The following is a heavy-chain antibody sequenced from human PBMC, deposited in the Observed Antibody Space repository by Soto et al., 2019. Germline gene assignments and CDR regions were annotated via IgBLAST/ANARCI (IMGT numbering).Heavy chain of an antibody. CDR2: IFYSGST. CDR3: ARQQTTGDPDLWFAP. J-gene: IGHJ5*02. CDR1: GGSISTSRSY. Sequence: SETLSLTCSVSGGSISTSRSYWAWIRQPPGKGLEWLANIFYSGSTFYNPSLASRVSVSVDTSKNEFSLKLRSVTAADTAVYYCARQQTTGDPDLWFAPWGQGTLVTVSS. V-gene: IGHV4-39*01. D-gene: IGHD2-21*01.